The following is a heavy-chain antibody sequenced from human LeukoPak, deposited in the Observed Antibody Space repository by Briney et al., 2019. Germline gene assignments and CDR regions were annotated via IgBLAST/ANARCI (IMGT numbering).Heavy chain of an antibody. Sequence: PGGSLRLSCAASGFTFSSHGIHWVRQAPGKGLEWVAVVSSDGGTTYYADSVKGRFTISRDNSKNTLYLQMNSLRGKDTAIYYCTKESATGSRYSFDYWGQGTLVTVSS. J-gene: IGHJ4*02. CDR3: TKESATGSRYSFDY. D-gene: IGHD2-15*01. CDR2: VSSDGGTT. CDR1: GFTFSSHG. V-gene: IGHV3-30*18.